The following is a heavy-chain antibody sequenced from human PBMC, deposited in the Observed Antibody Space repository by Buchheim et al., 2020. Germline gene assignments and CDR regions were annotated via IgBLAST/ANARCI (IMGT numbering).Heavy chain of an antibody. V-gene: IGHV3-48*03. Sequence: EVQLVESGGGLVQAGGSLRLSCATSGFTFSIYEMNWVRQAPGKGLEWVSRISSSGGSIHYADFVQGRFTTSRDSAKNSLSLQMSSRRIEDTASDYCAREGISGVDYWGQGTL. CDR1: GFTFSIYE. D-gene: IGHD3-10*01. CDR2: ISSSGGSI. J-gene: IGHJ4*02. CDR3: AREGISGVDY.